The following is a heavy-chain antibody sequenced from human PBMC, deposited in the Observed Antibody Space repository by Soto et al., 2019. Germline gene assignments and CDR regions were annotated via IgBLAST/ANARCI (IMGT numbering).Heavy chain of an antibody. D-gene: IGHD5-12*01. V-gene: IGHV4-59*08. CDR3: VRQVATPRYYYYYYMDV. J-gene: IGHJ6*03. Sequence: QVQLQESGPGLVKPSETLSLTCTVSGGSISSYYWSWIRQPPGKGLEWIGYIYYSGSTNYNPSLKSRVTISVDTSKNQFSLKLSSVTAADTAVYYCVRQVATPRYYYYYYMDVWGKGTTVTVSS. CDR1: GGSISSYY. CDR2: IYYSGST.